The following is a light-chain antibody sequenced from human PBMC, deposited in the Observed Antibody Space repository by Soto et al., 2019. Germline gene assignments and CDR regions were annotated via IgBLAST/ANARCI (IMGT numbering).Light chain of an antibody. V-gene: IGKV3-20*01. Sequence: EIVLTQSPGTLSLSPGERATLSCRASQSVSSSFFAWYQQKPGQAPRLLLXATSSRATGIPDRFSGSGSGTDFTLTISRLEPEDFAVYYCQQYGSSPPRLTFGGGTKVDIK. CDR1: QSVSSSF. J-gene: IGKJ4*01. CDR2: ATS. CDR3: QQYGSSPPRLT.